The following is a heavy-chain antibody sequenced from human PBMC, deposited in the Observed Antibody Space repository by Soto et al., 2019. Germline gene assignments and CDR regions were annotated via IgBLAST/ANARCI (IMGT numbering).Heavy chain of an antibody. CDR1: GGTFSSYA. D-gene: IGHD3-3*01. V-gene: IGHV1-69*01. CDR2: IIPIFGTA. J-gene: IGHJ3*02. CDR3: AGGRSIFGVVGDAFDI. Sequence: QVQLVQSGAEVKKPGSSVKVSCKASGGTFSSYAMSWVRQAPGQGLEWMGGIIPIFGTANYAQKFQGRVTITADESTSTAYMELSSLRSEDTAVYYCAGGRSIFGVVGDAFDIWGQGTMVTVSS.